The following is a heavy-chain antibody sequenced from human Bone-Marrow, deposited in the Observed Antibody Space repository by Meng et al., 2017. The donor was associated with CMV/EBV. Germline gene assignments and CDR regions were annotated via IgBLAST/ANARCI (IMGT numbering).Heavy chain of an antibody. CDR2: IHPSDSAT. J-gene: IGHJ4*02. D-gene: IGHD2-15*01. CDR3: ARYLSGGAALLRY. V-gene: IGHV5-51*01. CDR1: GYSFTSYW. Sequence: GESLKISCKGSGYSFTSYWIGWVRQMPGKGLEWMGSIHPSDSATRYNPSFQGQVSISADKSSSTAYLQWRSSTASDTAMYYCARYLSGGAALLRYWGQGTLVTVSS.